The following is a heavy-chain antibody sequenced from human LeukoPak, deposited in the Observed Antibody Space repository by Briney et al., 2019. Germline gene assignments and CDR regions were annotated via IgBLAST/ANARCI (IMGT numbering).Heavy chain of an antibody. V-gene: IGHV1-46*01. D-gene: IGHD5-18*01. CDR2: INPSGGST. CDR1: GYTFTHYY. CDR3: ARGAYSYVQDF. Sequence: ASVKVSCKTSGYTFTHYYIHWVRQAPGQGLEWMGIINPSGGSTNYAQTFQGRLSMTRDTSTSTVYMELSSLRSEDTAVYYCARGAYSYVQDFWGQGTLVTVSS. J-gene: IGHJ4*02.